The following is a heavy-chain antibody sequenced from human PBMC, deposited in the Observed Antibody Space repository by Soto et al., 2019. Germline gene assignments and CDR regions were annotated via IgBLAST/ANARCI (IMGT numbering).Heavy chain of an antibody. J-gene: IGHJ4*02. D-gene: IGHD2-21*02. CDR3: ATDPVAVTASFIDS. CDR1: GFTFSAYS. V-gene: IGHV3-30-3*01. CDR2: ISYDGLET. Sequence: GGSLRLSCAACGFTFSAYSFHWVRQAPCKGLEWLSVISYDGLETHYADSVEGRFIISRDSSKKTAYLQMNSLRGDETAVYFCATDPVAVTASFIDSCGQGTLVTVYS.